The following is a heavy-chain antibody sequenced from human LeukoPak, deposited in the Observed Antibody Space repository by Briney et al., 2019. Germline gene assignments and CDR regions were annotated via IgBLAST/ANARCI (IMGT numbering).Heavy chain of an antibody. V-gene: IGHV4-59*01. CDR2: IYYSGNT. D-gene: IGHD5-18*01. CDR1: GDSISTYY. J-gene: IGHJ4*02. Sequence: SETLSLTCTVSGDSISTYYWTWIRQPPREGLEWIGYIYYSGNTNYNPSLKSRVTISVDTSKNQFSLKLTSVTAADTAVYYCARDRSYGYFDYWGQGTLVTVSS. CDR3: ARDRSYGYFDY.